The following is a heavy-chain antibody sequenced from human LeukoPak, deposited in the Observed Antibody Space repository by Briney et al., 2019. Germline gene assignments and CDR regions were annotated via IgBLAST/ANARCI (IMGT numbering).Heavy chain of an antibody. V-gene: IGHV3-11*01. CDR2: ISSSGGST. CDR1: GFTFSDNY. CDR3: VAQGYYDNSGYFPYYFNY. J-gene: IGHJ4*02. D-gene: IGHD3-22*01. Sequence: GGSLRLSCAASGFTFSDNYVSWSRQAPGKGLEWLSHISSSGGSTSYADSVKGRFTISRDNAKKSLFLQMNSLRAEDTAVYYCVAQGYYDNSGYFPYYFNYWGQGTLVSVSS.